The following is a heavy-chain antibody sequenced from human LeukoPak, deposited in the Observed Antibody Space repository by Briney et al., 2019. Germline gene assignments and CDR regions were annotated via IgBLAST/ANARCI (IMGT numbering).Heavy chain of an antibody. CDR3: AKDHRVGQLLLLP. CDR2: ISSGGGST. D-gene: IGHD2-15*01. J-gene: IGHJ5*02. V-gene: IGHV3-23*01. Sequence: PGGSLRLSRAASGFTFSSYAMTWVRQAPGMGLEWVSTISSGGGSTYYADSVKGRFTISRDNSKNTLYLQMNNLRAEDTAVYYCAKDHRVGQLLLLPWGQGTLVTVSS. CDR1: GFTFSSYA.